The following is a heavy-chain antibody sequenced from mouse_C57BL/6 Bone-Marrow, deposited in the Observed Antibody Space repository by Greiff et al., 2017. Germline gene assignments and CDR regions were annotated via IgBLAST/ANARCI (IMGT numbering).Heavy chain of an antibody. Sequence: QVQLKQPGAELVRPGSSVKLSCKASGYTFTSYWMDWVKQRPGQGLEWIGNIYPSDSETHYNQKFKDKATLTVDKSSSTAYMQLSSLTSEDSAVYYCARPSSGYWFAYWGQGTLVTVSA. CDR1: GYTFTSYW. J-gene: IGHJ3*01. D-gene: IGHD3-2*02. CDR3: ARPSSGYWFAY. CDR2: IYPSDSET. V-gene: IGHV1-61*01.